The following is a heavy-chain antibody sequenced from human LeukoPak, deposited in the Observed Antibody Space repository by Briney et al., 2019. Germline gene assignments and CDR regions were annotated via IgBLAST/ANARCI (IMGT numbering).Heavy chain of an antibody. D-gene: IGHD3-10*01. Sequence: GGSLRLSCAASGFTFSSYGMSWVRQAPGKGLEWVSAISGSGGSTYYADSVKGRFTISRDNSKNTLYLQMNSLRAEDTAVYYCAKTEVRGVTITFYYYYYMDVWGKGTTVTISS. V-gene: IGHV3-23*01. J-gene: IGHJ6*03. CDR1: GFTFSSYG. CDR3: AKTEVRGVTITFYYYYYMDV. CDR2: ISGSGGST.